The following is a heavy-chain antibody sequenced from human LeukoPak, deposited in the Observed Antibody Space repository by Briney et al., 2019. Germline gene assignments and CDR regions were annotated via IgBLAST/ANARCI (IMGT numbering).Heavy chain of an antibody. Sequence: PSETLSLTCTVSGGSISSYYWSWIRQPPGKGLEWIGYIYYSGSTNYNPSLKSRVTISVDTSKNQFSLKLSSVTAADTAVYYCMGSSVAGWGYWGQGTLVTVSS. CDR3: MGSSVAGWGY. CDR1: GGSISSYY. J-gene: IGHJ4*02. D-gene: IGHD6-19*01. V-gene: IGHV4-59*01. CDR2: IYYSGST.